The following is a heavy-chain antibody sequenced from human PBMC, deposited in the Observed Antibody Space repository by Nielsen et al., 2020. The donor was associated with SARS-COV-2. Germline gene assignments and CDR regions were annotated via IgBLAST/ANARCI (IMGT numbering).Heavy chain of an antibody. D-gene: IGHD4-17*01. CDR2: ISYGGTT. J-gene: IGHJ3*01. V-gene: IGHV4-39*02. Sequence: GSLRLSCNVSGASINSATYYWGWIRQPPGKGLEWIGSISYGGTTYYNPSLKSRVTISADTSKNHFSLKLSSVTPADTAVYYCARDYFGDYLDGFDVWGQGTMVTVSS. CDR1: GASINSATYY. CDR3: ARDYFGDYLDGFDV.